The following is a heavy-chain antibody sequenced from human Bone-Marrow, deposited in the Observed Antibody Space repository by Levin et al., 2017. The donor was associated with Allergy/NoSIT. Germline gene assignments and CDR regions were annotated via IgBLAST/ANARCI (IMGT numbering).Heavy chain of an antibody. CDR1: GYTFVDYY. V-gene: IGHV1-2*02. Sequence: PEASVKVSCKASGYTFVDYYIYWVRQAPGQGLEWMGWINPNSGGTNYAQKFQGRVTMTRDTSISTAYMELSRLRSDDTAVFYCARGRWANYGLDVWGLGTTVTVSS. CDR2: INPNSGGT. J-gene: IGHJ6*02. CDR3: ARGRWANYGLDV. D-gene: IGHD3-3*01.